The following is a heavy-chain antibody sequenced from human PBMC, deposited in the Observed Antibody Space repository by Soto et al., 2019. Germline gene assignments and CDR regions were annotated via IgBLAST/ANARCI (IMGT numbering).Heavy chain of an antibody. Sequence: QLQLQESGSGLVKPSQTLSLTCAVSGGSISSGGYSWSWLRQPPGKGLECSGYISHSGSTYYNPSLKSRVTISLDRSKNQFSLKPSSVTAADTAVYYCARGAAMVDYWGQGTLVTVSS. V-gene: IGHV4-30-2*01. CDR2: ISHSGST. CDR3: ARGAAMVDY. J-gene: IGHJ4*02. D-gene: IGHD5-18*01. CDR1: GGSISSGGYS.